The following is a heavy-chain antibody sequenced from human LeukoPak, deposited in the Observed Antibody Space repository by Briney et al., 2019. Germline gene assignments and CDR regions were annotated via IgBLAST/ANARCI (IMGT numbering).Heavy chain of an antibody. CDR1: GFTFSSYA. D-gene: IGHD2-2*01. CDR3: ARSGSQHHNWFDP. CDR2: ISYDGSNK. J-gene: IGHJ5*02. Sequence: PGRSLRLSCAASGFTFSSYAMHWVRQAPGKGLEWVAVISYDGSNKYYADSVKGRFTISRDNSKNTLYLQMNSLRDEDTAVYYCARSGSQHHNWFDPWGQGTLVTVSS. V-gene: IGHV3-30*01.